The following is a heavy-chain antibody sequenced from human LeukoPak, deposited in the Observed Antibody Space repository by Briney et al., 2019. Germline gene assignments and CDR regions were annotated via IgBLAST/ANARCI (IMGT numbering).Heavy chain of an antibody. J-gene: IGHJ4*02. V-gene: IGHV4-34*01. D-gene: IGHD6-19*01. Sequence: SETLSLTCAVYNGSLGGDYWSWIRQPPGKGLEWIGEINHSGYTNYNPSLESRVTISVDTSKNQFSLKLSSVTAADTAVYYCARDRGVAGTPAFFDYWGQGTLVTVSS. CDR2: INHSGYT. CDR1: NGSLGGDY. CDR3: ARDRGVAGTPAFFDY.